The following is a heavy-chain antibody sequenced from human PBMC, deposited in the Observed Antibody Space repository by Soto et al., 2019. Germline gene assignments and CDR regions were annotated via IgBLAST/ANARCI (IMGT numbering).Heavy chain of an antibody. CDR2: IYYSGST. CDR1: GGSISSGGYY. D-gene: IGHD2-21*01. CDR3: ARNSLRPPVDY. Sequence: QVQLQESGPGLVKPSQTLSLTCTVSGGSISSGGYYWSWIRQHPGKGLEWIGYIYYSGSTYYNPSPRSRVTISVDTSKNHSSLKLSSVTAADTAVYYCARNSLRPPVDYWGQGTLVTVSS. V-gene: IGHV4-31*03. J-gene: IGHJ4*02.